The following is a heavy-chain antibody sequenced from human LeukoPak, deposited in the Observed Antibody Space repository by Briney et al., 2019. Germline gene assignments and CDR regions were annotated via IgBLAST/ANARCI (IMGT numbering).Heavy chain of an antibody. CDR2: IYHSGST. CDR1: GGSISSSNW. CDR3: ARVSYCSSTSCYHQLDC. V-gene: IGHV4-4*02. J-gene: IGHJ4*02. D-gene: IGHD2-2*01. Sequence: SETLSLTCAVSGGSISSSNWWSWVRQPPGKGLEWIGEIYHSGSTNYNPSLKSRVTISVDKSKTQFSLKLSSVTAADTAVYYGARVSYCSSTSCYHQLDCWGQGTLVTVSS.